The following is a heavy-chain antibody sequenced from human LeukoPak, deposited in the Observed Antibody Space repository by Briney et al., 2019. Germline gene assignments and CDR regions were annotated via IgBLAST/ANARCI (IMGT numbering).Heavy chain of an antibody. CDR2: IRYDGSNK. J-gene: IGHJ4*02. CDR3: ARDSNWGSDY. D-gene: IGHD7-27*01. Sequence: GSLRLSCAASGFTFSGYGMHWVRQAPGKGLEWVAFIRYDGSNKYYADSVKGRFTISRDNSKNSLYLQMNSLRAEDTAVYYCARDSNWGSDYWGQGTLVTVSS. V-gene: IGHV3-30*02. CDR1: GFTFSGYG.